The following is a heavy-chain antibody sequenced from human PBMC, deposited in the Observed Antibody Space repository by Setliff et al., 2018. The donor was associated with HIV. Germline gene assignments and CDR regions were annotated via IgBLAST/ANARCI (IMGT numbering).Heavy chain of an antibody. Sequence: GASVKVSCKASGYTFNSYGINWVRQAPGQGLEWMGWINTVTGNPTYAQGFTGRFVFSLDTSVSTAYLQISSLKAEDSAVYYCARGELDLDYWGQGTLVTSPQ. J-gene: IGHJ4*02. CDR1: GYTFNSYG. CDR3: ARGELDLDY. CDR2: INTVTGNP. D-gene: IGHD1-1*01. V-gene: IGHV7-4-1*02.